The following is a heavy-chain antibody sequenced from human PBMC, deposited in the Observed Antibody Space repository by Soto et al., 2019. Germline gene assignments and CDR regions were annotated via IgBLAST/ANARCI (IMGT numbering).Heavy chain of an antibody. CDR1: GFNFRGFA. Sequence: GGSLRLSCAASGFNFRGFAMHWVRQPPGKGLEWLSVISYAGDYKNYADSVRGRISISRDNSKNTLYLQMSSLRPDDTAVYFCAREPWGYSGSAKHFDYWGQGSLVTVPS. V-gene: IGHV3-30-3*01. CDR2: ISYAGDYK. J-gene: IGHJ4*02. CDR3: AREPWGYSGSAKHFDY. D-gene: IGHD6-25*01.